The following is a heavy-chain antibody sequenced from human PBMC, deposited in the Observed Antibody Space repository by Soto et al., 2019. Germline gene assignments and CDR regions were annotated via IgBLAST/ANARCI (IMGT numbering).Heavy chain of an antibody. CDR1: GGSFSGYY. CDR2: INHSGNT. CDR3: ARHNYDGSGYYYYYYGMDV. Sequence: QVQLQQWGAGLLKPSETLSLTCAVYGGSFSGYYWSWIRQPPGKGLEWMGEINHSGNTNYNPSLTSRVTISVDTSKNQFSLKLSSVTAADTAVYYCARHNYDGSGYYYYYYGMDVWGQGTTVTVSS. D-gene: IGHD3-22*01. V-gene: IGHV4-34*01. J-gene: IGHJ6*02.